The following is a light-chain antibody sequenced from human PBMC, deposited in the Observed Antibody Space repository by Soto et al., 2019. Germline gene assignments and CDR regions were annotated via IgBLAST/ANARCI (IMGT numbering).Light chain of an antibody. CDR2: DVS. J-gene: IGLJ1*01. V-gene: IGLV2-14*01. CDR3: SSYTSSRTLLYV. Sequence: QFALTQPASVSVSPGQSITISCTGTSSDVGGYNYVSWYQQHPGKAPKLMIYDVSHRPSGVSNRFSGSKSCNTASLTISGLQAEDEADYYCSSYTSSRTLLYVFGTGTKLTVL. CDR1: SSDVGGYNY.